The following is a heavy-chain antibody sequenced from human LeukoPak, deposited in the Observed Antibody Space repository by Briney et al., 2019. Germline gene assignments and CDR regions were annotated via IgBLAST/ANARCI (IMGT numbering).Heavy chain of an antibody. V-gene: IGHV3-33*06. D-gene: IGHD2-15*01. CDR1: GFTFSSYG. CDR2: IWYDGSNK. J-gene: IGHJ6*03. Sequence: GGSLRLSCAASGFTFSSYGMHWVRQAPGKGLEWVAVIWYDGSNKYYADSVKGRFTISRDNSKNTLYLQMNSLRAEETAVYYCAKDSGSKGYSFYYMDVWGKGTTVTVSS. CDR3: AKDSGSKGYSFYYMDV.